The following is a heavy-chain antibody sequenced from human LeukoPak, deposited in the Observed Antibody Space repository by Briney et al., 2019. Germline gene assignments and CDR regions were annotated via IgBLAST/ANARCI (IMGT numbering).Heavy chain of an antibody. J-gene: IGHJ4*02. CDR3: AKDPSGSYYTGYFDY. Sequence: GGSLRLSCAASGFTFSSYAMNWVRQAPGKGLEWVSAISGSGVSTYYADSVKGRFTISRDNSKNTLYLQMNSLRAEDTAVYYCAKDPSGSYYTGYFDYWGQGTLVTVSS. CDR2: ISGSGVST. CDR1: GFTFSSYA. V-gene: IGHV3-23*01. D-gene: IGHD1-26*01.